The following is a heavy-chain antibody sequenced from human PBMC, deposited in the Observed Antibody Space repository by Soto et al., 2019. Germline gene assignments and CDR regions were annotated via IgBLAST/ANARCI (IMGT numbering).Heavy chain of an antibody. V-gene: IGHV5-51*01. CDR3: ARKDYGGNSIDY. D-gene: IGHD4-17*01. Sequence: GESLKSSCQASGYSFSSYWIGWVRQMPGKGLEWMGTIYPADSDTRYSPSFEGQVTISADKSISTAYMQWNSLKASDTAMYYCARKDYGGNSIDYWGHGTTVTVSS. CDR2: IYPADSDT. CDR1: GYSFSSYW. J-gene: IGHJ4*03.